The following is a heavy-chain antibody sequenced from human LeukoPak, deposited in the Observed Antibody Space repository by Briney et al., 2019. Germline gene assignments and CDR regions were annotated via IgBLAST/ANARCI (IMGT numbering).Heavy chain of an antibody. J-gene: IGHJ6*03. V-gene: IGHV1-69*02. CDR1: GGTFSSYT. CDR2: IIPILGIA. Sequence: SVKVSCKASGGTFSSYTINWVRQAPGQGLEWMGRIIPILGIANYAQKFQGRVTITADKSTSTAYMELSSLRSEDTAVYYCARGVRVVPAANYYYYYYMDVWGKGTTVTVSS. D-gene: IGHD2-2*01. CDR3: ARGVRVVPAANYYYYYYMDV.